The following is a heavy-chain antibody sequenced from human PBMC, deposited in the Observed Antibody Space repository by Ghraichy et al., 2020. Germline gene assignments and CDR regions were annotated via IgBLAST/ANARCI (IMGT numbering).Heavy chain of an antibody. CDR2: INHSGST. V-gene: IGHV4-34*01. J-gene: IGHJ3*02. Sequence: SETLSLTCAVYGGSFSGYYWSWIRQPPGKGLEWIGEINHSGSTNYNPSLKSRVTISVDTSKNQFSLKLSPVTAADTAVYYCARDRARRITIFGVVNDAFDIWGQGTMVTVSS. D-gene: IGHD3-3*01. CDR1: GGSFSGYY. CDR3: ARDRARRITIFGVVNDAFDI.